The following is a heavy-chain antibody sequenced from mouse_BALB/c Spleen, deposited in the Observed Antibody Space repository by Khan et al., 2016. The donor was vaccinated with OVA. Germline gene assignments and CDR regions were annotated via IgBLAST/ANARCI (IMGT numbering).Heavy chain of an antibody. V-gene: IGHV2-6-1*01. J-gene: IGHJ4*01. D-gene: IGHD1-1*01. CDR1: GFSLTNYG. Sequence: QVQLKQSGPGLVAPSQSLSITCNISGFSLTNYGVHWVRQPPGKGLEWLVVIWTDESTTYDSALISRLTISKDKSKSQVFLKMDSIQTDDTAMYNCAREHYWHYDVMGYWGQGTSVTVSS. CDR3: AREHYWHYDVMGY. CDR2: IWTDEST.